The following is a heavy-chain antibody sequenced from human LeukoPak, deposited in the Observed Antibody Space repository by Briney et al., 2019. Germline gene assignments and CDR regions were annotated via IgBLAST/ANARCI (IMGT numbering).Heavy chain of an antibody. J-gene: IGHJ4*02. CDR2: IKQDGSEK. Sequence: QTGGSLRLSCAASGFTFSSYWMIWVRQAPGKGLEWVANIKQDGSEKYYVDSVKGRFTISRDNAKNSLYLQMNSLRAEDTAVYYCAREIRSLRGYSYGFDYWGQGTLVTVSS. CDR1: GFTFSSYW. D-gene: IGHD5-18*01. V-gene: IGHV3-7*01. CDR3: AREIRSLRGYSYGFDY.